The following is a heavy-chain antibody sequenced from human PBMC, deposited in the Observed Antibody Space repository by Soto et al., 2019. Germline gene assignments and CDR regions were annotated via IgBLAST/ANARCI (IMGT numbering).Heavy chain of an antibody. CDR1: GFNLSSYA. V-gene: IGHV3-23*01. CDR3: AKDRGAVARKYYFDY. Sequence: GSLRLSYAASGFNLSSYAMSWVHQAPEKRLGWVSAISGSGGSTYYADSVKGRFTISRDNSKNTLYLQMNSLRAEDTAVYYCAKDRGAVARKYYFDYWGQGTLVTVSS. D-gene: IGHD6-19*01. CDR2: ISGSGGST. J-gene: IGHJ4*02.